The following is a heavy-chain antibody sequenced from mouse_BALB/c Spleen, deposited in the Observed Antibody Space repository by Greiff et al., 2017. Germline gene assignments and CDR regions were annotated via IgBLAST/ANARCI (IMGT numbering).Heavy chain of an antibody. CDR1: GFSLTSYG. CDR2: IWSGGST. J-gene: IGHJ3*01. D-gene: IGHD2-1*01. CDR3: ARNSGIYFSPWFAY. Sequence: VQLQESGPGLVQPSQSLSITCTVSGFSLTSYGVHWVRQSPGKGLEWLGVIWSGGSTDYNAAFISRLSISKDNSKSQVFFKMNSLQANDTAIYYCARNSGIYFSPWFAYWGQGTLVTVSA. V-gene: IGHV2-2*02.